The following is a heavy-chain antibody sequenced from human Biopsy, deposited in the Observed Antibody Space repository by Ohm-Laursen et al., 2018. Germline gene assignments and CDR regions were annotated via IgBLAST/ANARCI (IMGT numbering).Heavy chain of an antibody. J-gene: IGHJ5*02. Sequence: ATVKISCKASGYTFTGYHAHWVCQAPGQGLEWMGWINAMTGDTNYAQKFQGRVTMTRDTSISTAYVDLSSLRSDDTAVYYCTRGGYYYDSLAYYYWFDPWGQGTLVTVSS. D-gene: IGHD3-22*01. CDR1: GYTFTGYH. V-gene: IGHV1-2*02. CDR2: INAMTGDT. CDR3: TRGGYYYDSLAYYYWFDP.